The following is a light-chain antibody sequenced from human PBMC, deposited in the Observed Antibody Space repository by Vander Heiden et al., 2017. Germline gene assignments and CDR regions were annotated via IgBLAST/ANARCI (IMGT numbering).Light chain of an antibody. CDR1: QSISSW. V-gene: IGKV1-5*03. J-gene: IGKJ1*01. CDR3: QQYNSYSPWT. Sequence: DIQMTQSPSTLSASVGDRVTITCRASQSISSWLAWYQQKPGKAPKLLIYKASSLESGVPSRFSGSRSGTEVTLTISSLLPDDFATYYCQQYNSYSPWTFGQGTKVEIK. CDR2: KAS.